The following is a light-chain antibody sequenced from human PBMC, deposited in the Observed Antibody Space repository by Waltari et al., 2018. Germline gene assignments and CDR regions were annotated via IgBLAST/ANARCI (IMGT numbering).Light chain of an antibody. V-gene: IGKV4-1*01. CDR2: WTS. J-gene: IGKJ2*01. CDR3: QQYYTTPHT. Sequence: DIVMTQSPESLAVSLGERGTINCKPSHNVLYRSNNKNYLAWYQHKPGQPPKLLIYWTSTRESGVPDRFSGSGSGTDFTLTISSLQAEDVAVYYCQQYYTTPHTFGQGTKLEIK. CDR1: HNVLYRSNNKNY.